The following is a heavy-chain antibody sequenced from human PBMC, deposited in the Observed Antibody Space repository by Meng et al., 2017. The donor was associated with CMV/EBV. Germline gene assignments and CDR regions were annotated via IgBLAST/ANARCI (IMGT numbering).Heavy chain of an antibody. CDR1: GGSISSSSYY. CDR3: ARQNAMVRGVIAG. V-gene: IGHV4-39*01. CDR2: IYYSGST. Sequence: SETLSLTCTVPGGSISSSSYYWGWIRQPPGKGLEWIGSIYYSGSTYYNPSLKSRVTISVDTSKNQFSLKLSSVTAADTAVYYCARQNAMVRGVIAGWGQGTLVTVSS. J-gene: IGHJ4*02. D-gene: IGHD3-10*01.